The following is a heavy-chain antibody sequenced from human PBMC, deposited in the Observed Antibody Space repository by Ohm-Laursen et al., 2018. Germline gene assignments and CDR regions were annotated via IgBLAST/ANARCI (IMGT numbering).Heavy chain of an antibody. V-gene: IGHV3-11*01. CDR2: ISSSGSTI. Sequence: GSLRLSCSASGFTFSDYYMSWIRQAPGKGLEWVSYISSSGSTIYYADSVKGRFTISRDNAKNSLYLQMNSLRAEDTAVYYCARCKQPRDYYGMDVWGQGTTVTVSS. CDR1: GFTFSDYY. D-gene: IGHD6-13*01. CDR3: ARCKQPRDYYGMDV. J-gene: IGHJ6*02.